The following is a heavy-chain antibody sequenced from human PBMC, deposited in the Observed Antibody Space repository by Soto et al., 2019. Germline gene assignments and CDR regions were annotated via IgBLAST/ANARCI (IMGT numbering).Heavy chain of an antibody. CDR2: IYSGGST. J-gene: IGHJ4*02. CDR1: GFIVTANY. V-gene: IGHV3-53*01. Sequence: EVQVVESGGGLIQPGGSLRLSCEVSGFIVTANYMNWVRQAPGKGLEWVSVIYSGGSTYYIDSVKGRFSISRDISKNTLYLQMNSLRAEDTAVYYCHGYGYWGQGTLVTVSS. D-gene: IGHD5-12*01. CDR3: HGYGY.